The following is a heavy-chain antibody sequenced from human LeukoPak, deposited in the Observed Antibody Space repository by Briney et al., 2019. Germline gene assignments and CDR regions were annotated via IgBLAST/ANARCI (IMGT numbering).Heavy chain of an antibody. CDR1: GGSFSGYY. V-gene: IGHV4-34*01. Sequence: SETLSLTCAVYGGSFSGYYWSWIRQPPGKGLEWIGEINHSGSTNYNPSLKSRVTISVDTSKNQFSLKLSSVTAADTAVYYCARRPFYRVVKFDYWGQGTLVTVSS. CDR2: INHSGST. J-gene: IGHJ4*02. D-gene: IGHD3-3*01. CDR3: ARRPFYRVVKFDY.